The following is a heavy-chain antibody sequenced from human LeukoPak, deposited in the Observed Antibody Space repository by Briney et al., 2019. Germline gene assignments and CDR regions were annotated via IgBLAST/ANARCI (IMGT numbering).Heavy chain of an antibody. CDR1: GGSFSDYY. Sequence: PSETLSLTCAVYGGSFSDYYWSWIRQPPGKGLEWIGEINHSGSTNYNPSLKSRVTISVDTSKNQFSLKLSSVTAADTAVYYCARGAHYDRSGYYLYYWGQGTLVTVFS. CDR3: ARGAHYDRSGYYLYY. CDR2: INHSGST. D-gene: IGHD3-22*01. J-gene: IGHJ4*02. V-gene: IGHV4-34*01.